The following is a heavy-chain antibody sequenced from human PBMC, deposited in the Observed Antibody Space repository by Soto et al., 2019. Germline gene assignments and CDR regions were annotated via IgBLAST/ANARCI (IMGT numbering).Heavy chain of an antibody. V-gene: IGHV3-53*01. CDR3: ARDRSGSQEYFQH. CDR2: IYSGGST. J-gene: IGHJ1*01. CDR1: GFTVSSNY. D-gene: IGHD1-26*01. Sequence: GGSLRLSCAAPGFTVSSNYMSWVRQAPGKGLEWVSVIYSGGSTYYADSVKGRFTISRDNSKNTLYLQMNSLRAEDTAVYYCARDRSGSQEYFQHWGQGTLVTVSS.